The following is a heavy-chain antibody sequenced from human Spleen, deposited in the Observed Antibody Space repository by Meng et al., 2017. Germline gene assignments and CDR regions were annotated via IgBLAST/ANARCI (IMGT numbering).Heavy chain of an antibody. J-gene: IGHJ4*02. D-gene: IGHD3-22*01. Sequence: VQLQESGPGPVRASETLSLTCTVSGGSVSSGSYYWSWIRQPPGKGLEWIAYIYYSGSTKYNPSLKSRVTISVDTSKNQFSLKLTSVTAADTAVYYCARSHQDYYDSSGEIDSWGQGSLVTVSS. CDR3: ARSHQDYYDSSGEIDS. CDR1: GGSVSSGSYY. V-gene: IGHV4-61*01. CDR2: IYYSGST.